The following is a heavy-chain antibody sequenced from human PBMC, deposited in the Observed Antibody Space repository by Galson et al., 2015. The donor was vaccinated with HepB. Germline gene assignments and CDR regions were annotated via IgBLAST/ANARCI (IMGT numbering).Heavy chain of an antibody. J-gene: IGHJ6*02. V-gene: IGHV3-21*01. D-gene: IGHD3-3*01. CDR3: ASSGFTIFGVEDPKEGMDV. CDR2: ISSSSSYI. CDR1: GFTFSSYS. Sequence: SLRLSCAASGFTFSSYSMNWVRQAPGKGLEWVSSISSSSSYIYYADSVKGRFTISRDNAKNSLYLQMNSPRAEDTAVYYCASSGFTIFGVEDPKEGMDVWGQGTTVTVSS.